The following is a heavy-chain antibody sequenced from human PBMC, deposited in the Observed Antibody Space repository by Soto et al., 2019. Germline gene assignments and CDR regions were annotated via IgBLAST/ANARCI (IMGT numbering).Heavy chain of an antibody. CDR3: AAEGVF. CDR1: GFTFSRSI. Sequence: QMQLEQSGPEVKKPGTSVKVSCKTSGFTFSRSIMQWVRQAPGQRLEWLGWIDIGSGNTTHAQTFQERVTITRDISTRTTYLELTSLTSEDTAVYYCAAEGVFWGQGTQVTVSS. J-gene: IGHJ4*02. CDR2: IDIGSGNT. V-gene: IGHV1-58*02. D-gene: IGHD3-3*01.